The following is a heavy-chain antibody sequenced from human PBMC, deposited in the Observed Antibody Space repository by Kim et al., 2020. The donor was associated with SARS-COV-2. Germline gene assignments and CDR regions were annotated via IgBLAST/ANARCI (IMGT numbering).Heavy chain of an antibody. CDR1: GFTFSSYA. Sequence: GGSLRLSCAASGFTFSSYAMSWVRQAPGKGLEWVSAISGSGGSTYYADSVKGRFTISRDNSKNTLYLQMNSLRAEDTAVYYCAKEWGYCSGGSCYRAGMDVWGQGTTVTVSS. CDR2: ISGSGGST. J-gene: IGHJ6*02. D-gene: IGHD2-15*01. V-gene: IGHV3-23*01. CDR3: AKEWGYCSGGSCYRAGMDV.